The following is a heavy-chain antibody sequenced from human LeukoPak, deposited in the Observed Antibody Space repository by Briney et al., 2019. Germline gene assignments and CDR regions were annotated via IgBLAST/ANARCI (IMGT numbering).Heavy chain of an antibody. CDR1: GFTFSNYA. D-gene: IGHD6-25*01. CDR3: APDLRGSASSLDD. Sequence: QTGESLRLSCAASGFTFSNYAMSWVRQAPGKGLEWVALISGSGGSTYYPDSVKGRLTISRDNSKNTLSLQMNSLRAEDTAVYYCAPDLRGSASSLDDWGQGTLVTVSS. CDR2: ISGSGGST. V-gene: IGHV3-23*01. J-gene: IGHJ4*02.